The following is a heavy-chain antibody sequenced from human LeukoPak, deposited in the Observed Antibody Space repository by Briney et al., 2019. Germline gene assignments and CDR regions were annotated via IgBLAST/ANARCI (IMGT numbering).Heavy chain of an antibody. CDR2: IKQDGSEE. D-gene: IGHD5-18*01. Sequence: PGGSLRLSCAASGFTFSSYWMSWVRQAPGKGLEWVANIKQDGSEEYYVDSVKGRFTISRDNAKNSLYLQMNSLRAEDTAVYYCARQSGYSYGWRDFDYWGQGTLVTVSS. CDR1: GFTFSSYW. V-gene: IGHV3-7*01. J-gene: IGHJ4*02. CDR3: ARQSGYSYGWRDFDY.